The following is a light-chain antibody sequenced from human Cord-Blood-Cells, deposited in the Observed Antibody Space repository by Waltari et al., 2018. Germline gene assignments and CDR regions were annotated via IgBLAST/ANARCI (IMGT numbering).Light chain of an antibody. CDR3: QQYGSSLLT. J-gene: IGKJ4*01. CDR2: GAS. Sequence: EIVLTQSLGTMSLSPGESATLSCRASQSVSISYLAWYQQKPGQAPRLLIYGASSRATGIPDRFSGSGSGTDFTLTISRLGPEDFAVYYCQQYGSSLLTFGGGTKVEIK. CDR1: QSVSISY. V-gene: IGKV3-20*01.